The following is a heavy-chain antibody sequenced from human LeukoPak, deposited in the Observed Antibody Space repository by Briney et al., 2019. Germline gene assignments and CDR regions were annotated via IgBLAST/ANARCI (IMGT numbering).Heavy chain of an antibody. Sequence: PSETLTLTCTVSGGSISSYYRSWIRQPPGKGLEWSGNIYYSGSTNYNPSLKRRVTISVDTSKNQSSLKLRSVTAADTAVYYCARYCRSTSCYGRYFDYWGQGTQVTASS. CDR3: ARYCRSTSCYGRYFDY. CDR1: GGSISSYY. J-gene: IGHJ4*02. CDR2: IYYSGST. V-gene: IGHV4-59*01. D-gene: IGHD2-2*01.